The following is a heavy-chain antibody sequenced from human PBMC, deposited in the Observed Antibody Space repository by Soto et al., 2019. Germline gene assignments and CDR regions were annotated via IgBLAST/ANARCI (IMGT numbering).Heavy chain of an antibody. Sequence: PGGSLRLSCAASGFTFSSYDMHWVRQATGKGLEWVSAIGTAGDTYYPGSVKGRFTISIENAKNSLYLQMNSLRAEDTAVYCCARGNYYGSGSSFFDYWGQGTLVTVSS. D-gene: IGHD3-10*01. CDR1: GFTFSSYD. CDR2: IGTAGDT. J-gene: IGHJ4*02. CDR3: ARGNYYGSGSSFFDY. V-gene: IGHV3-13*01.